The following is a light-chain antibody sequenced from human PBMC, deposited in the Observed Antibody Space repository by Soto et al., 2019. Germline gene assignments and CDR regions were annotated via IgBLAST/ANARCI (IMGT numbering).Light chain of an antibody. CDR2: EVR. Sequence: QSALTQPASVSGSPGQSITISCTGTSSDVGGYNYVSWYQHHPGKAPKLMIYEVRNRPSGVSNRFSGSKSGNTASLTISGLQAEDEADYYCSSYTSISTWVFGGGTQLTVL. CDR1: SSDVGGYNY. CDR3: SSYTSISTWV. J-gene: IGLJ7*01. V-gene: IGLV2-14*01.